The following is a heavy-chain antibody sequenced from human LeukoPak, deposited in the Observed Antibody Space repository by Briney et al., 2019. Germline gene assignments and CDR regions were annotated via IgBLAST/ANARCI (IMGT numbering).Heavy chain of an antibody. CDR3: ASLLPTRGTRYYYMDV. CDR1: GYTFTAYY. Sequence: GSVKVSCKASGYTFTAYYIHWVRQAPGQGLEWMGWISAYNGNTNYAQKLQGRVTMTTDTSTSTAYMELRSLRSDDTAVYYCASLLPTRGTRYYYMDVWGKGTTVTVSS. V-gene: IGHV1-18*04. D-gene: IGHD1-26*01. J-gene: IGHJ6*03. CDR2: ISAYNGNT.